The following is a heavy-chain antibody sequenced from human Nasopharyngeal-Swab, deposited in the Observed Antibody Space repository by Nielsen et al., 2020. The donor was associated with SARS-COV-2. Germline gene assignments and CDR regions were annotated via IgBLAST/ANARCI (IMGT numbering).Heavy chain of an antibody. Sequence: SETLSLTCAVSGGSISSSNWWSWVRQPPGKGLEWIGEIYHSGSTNYNPSLTSRVTISVDKSKNQFSLKLRSVTAADTAVLYCARHMLGGPTAFDIWGQGTVVTVSS. D-gene: IGHD2-8*01. CDR2: IYHSGST. CDR1: GGSISSSNW. CDR3: ARHMLGGPTAFDI. V-gene: IGHV4-4*02. J-gene: IGHJ3*02.